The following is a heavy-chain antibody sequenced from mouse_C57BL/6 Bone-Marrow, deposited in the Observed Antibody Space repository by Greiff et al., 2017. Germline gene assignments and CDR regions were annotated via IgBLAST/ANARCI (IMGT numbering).Heavy chain of an antibody. D-gene: IGHD1-1*02. CDR2: IYPRSGNT. V-gene: IGHV1-81*01. CDR3: ERGGGGIFDY. CDR1: GYTFTSYG. Sequence: QVQLKQSGAELARPGASVKLSCKASGYTFTSYGISWVKQRTGQGLEWIGEIYPRSGNTYYNEKFKGKATLTADKSSSTAYMELRRLTSEEPAVYFGERGGGGIFDYWGQGTTLTVSS. J-gene: IGHJ2*01.